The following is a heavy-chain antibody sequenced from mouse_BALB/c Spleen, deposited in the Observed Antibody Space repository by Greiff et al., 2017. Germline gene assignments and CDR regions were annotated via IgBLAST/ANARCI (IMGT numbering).Heavy chain of an antibody. Sequence: VQLKQSGPELMKPGASVKISCKASGYSFTSYYMHWVKQSHGKSLEWIGYIDPFNGGTSYNQKFKGKATLTVDKSSSTAYMHLSSLTSEDSAVYYCARSGDYYRYQCAYWGQGTLVTVSA. D-gene: IGHD2-14*01. V-gene: IGHV1S135*01. CDR3: ARSGDYYRYQCAY. CDR2: IDPFNGGT. CDR1: GYSFTSYY. J-gene: IGHJ3*01.